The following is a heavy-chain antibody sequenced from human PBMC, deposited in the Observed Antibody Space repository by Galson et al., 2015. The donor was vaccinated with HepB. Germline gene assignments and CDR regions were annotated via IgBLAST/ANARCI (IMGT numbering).Heavy chain of an antibody. Sequence: SLRLSCAASGFTFSSYSMNWVRQAPGKGLEWVSYISSSSSTIYYADSVKGRFTISRDNAKNSLYLQMNSLRAEDTAVYYCASSLIVVVVAAPGYGMDVWGQGTTVTVSS. V-gene: IGHV3-48*04. CDR1: GFTFSSYS. CDR3: ASSLIVVVVAAPGYGMDV. J-gene: IGHJ6*02. CDR2: ISSSSSTI. D-gene: IGHD2-15*01.